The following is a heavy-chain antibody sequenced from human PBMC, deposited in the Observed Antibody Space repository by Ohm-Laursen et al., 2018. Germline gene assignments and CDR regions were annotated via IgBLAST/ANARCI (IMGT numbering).Heavy chain of an antibody. CDR1: GGSISSYY. V-gene: IGHV4-59*01. J-gene: IGHJ6*02. CDR3: ARVGYLYGMDV. D-gene: IGHD5-18*01. CDR2: IYYSGST. Sequence: SETLSLTCTVSGGSISSYYWSWIRQPPGKGLEWIGYIYYSGSTNYNPSLKSRVTISADTSKNQFSLKLSSVTAADTAVYYCARVGYLYGMDVWGQGTTVTVSS.